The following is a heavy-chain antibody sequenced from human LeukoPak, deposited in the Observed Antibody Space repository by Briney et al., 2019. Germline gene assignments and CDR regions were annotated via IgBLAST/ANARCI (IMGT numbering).Heavy chain of an antibody. CDR3: ARVNVWGSYYTANYYYYRTV. V-gene: IGHV4-34*01. CDR2: INHSGST. CDR1: GGSFSGYY. D-gene: IGHD3-10*01. J-gene: IGHJ6*03. Sequence: SETLSLTCAVYGGSFSGYYWSWIRQPPGKGLEWIGEINHSGSTNYNPSLKSRVTISVDTSKNQFSLKLSSVTAADTAVYYCARVNVWGSYYTANYYYYRTVGGKGTRLTISS.